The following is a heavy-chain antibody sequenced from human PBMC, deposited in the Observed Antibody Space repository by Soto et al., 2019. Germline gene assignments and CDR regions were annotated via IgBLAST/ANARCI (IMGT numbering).Heavy chain of an antibody. V-gene: IGHV4-39*01. CDR3: ARHSLALRKNNWFDP. Sequence: SETLSLTCTVSGDSIISSDFYWGWVRQPPGKGLEWIGSIFYLGSSYYNPSLKGRVTMSVDTSKNQFSLRLRSVTAADTALYFCARHSLALRKNNWFDPWGQGIMVTVSS. CDR1: GDSIISSDFY. CDR2: IFYLGSS. D-gene: IGHD3-3*02. J-gene: IGHJ5*02.